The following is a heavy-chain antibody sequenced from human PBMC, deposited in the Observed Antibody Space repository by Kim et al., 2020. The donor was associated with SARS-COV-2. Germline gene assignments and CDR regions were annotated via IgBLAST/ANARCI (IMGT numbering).Heavy chain of an antibody. D-gene: IGHD6-13*01. CDR1: GASITTYF. CDR3: ARGRSSYL. Sequence: ETLSLTCTVSGASITTYFWSWIRQPPGKGLEWIGYIYYSGTTKYNPSLQSRVTISVDMSKNQFSLKLSSVTAADTAVYYCARGRSSYLWGQGTLVTVSS. V-gene: IGHV4-59*13. J-gene: IGHJ5*02. CDR2: IYYSGTT.